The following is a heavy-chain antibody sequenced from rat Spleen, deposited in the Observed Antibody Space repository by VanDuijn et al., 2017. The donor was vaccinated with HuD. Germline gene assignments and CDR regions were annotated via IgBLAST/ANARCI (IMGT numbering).Heavy chain of an antibody. Sequence: EVQLVESDGGLVQPGRSLKLSCVASGFIFSDHYVAWVRQAPTKGLEWVATINYDGSSTFYRDSVRDRFTISRDIAKSTLYLQMNSLRSEDTATYYCARLSHYWYFDFWGPGTMVTVSS. CDR2: INYDGSST. CDR3: ARLSHYWYFDF. D-gene: IGHD3-8*01. V-gene: IGHV5-29*01. J-gene: IGHJ1*01. CDR1: GFIFSDHY.